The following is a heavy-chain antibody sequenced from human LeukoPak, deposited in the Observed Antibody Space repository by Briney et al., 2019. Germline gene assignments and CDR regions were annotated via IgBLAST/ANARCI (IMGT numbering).Heavy chain of an antibody. D-gene: IGHD6-6*01. V-gene: IGHV4-38-2*02. Sequence: SETLSLTCTVSGYSISSGYYWGWIRQPPGKGLEGIGSIYHSGSTYYNPSLKSRVTMSVDTSKNQFSLKLSSVTAADTAVYYCARDKEYSSSGVYYYYYYYMDVWGKGTTVTVSS. CDR3: ARDKEYSSSGVYYYYYYYMDV. CDR2: IYHSGST. J-gene: IGHJ6*03. CDR1: GYSISSGYY.